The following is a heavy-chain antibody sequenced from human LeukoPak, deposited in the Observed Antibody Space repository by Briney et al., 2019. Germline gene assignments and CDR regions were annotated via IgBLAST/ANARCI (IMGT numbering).Heavy chain of an antibody. CDR1: GFAFTNAW. V-gene: IGHV3-15*07. CDR3: TTADSSGRFLIDY. Sequence: GGSLRLSCAASGFAFTNAWMNWVRQAPGKGLEWVGRIKSKTDGGTADYAAPVKGRFTISRDDSRNTLYLQMNSLKTEDTAVYYCTTADSSGRFLIDYWGQGTLVTVSS. D-gene: IGHD3-22*01. CDR2: IKSKTDGGTA. J-gene: IGHJ4*02.